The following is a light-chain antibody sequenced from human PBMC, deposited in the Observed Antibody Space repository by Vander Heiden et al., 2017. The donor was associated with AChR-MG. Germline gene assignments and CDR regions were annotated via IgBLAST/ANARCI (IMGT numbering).Light chain of an antibody. Sequence: EIVLTQSPGTLSLSPGERATLSCRASQSVSSSYLAWYQQKPGQAPRLLIYGASSRATGIPDRFSGSGSETDFTLTISRLEPEDCAVYYCQQDGSSPWTFGQGTKVEIK. CDR3: QQDGSSPWT. CDR1: QSVSSSY. V-gene: IGKV3-20*01. J-gene: IGKJ1*01. CDR2: GAS.